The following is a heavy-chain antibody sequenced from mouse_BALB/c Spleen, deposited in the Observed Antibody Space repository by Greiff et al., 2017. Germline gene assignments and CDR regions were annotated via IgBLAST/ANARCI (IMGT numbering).Heavy chain of an antibody. J-gene: IGHJ2*01. V-gene: IGHV14-4*02. CDR1: GFNIKDYY. CDR2: IDPENGDT. Sequence: EVKLQESGAELVRSGASVKLSCTASGFNIKDYYMHWVKQRPEQGLEWIGWIDPENGDTEYAPKFQGKATMTADTSSNTAYLQLSSLTSEDTAVYYCNGGITTEGVYWGQGTTLTVSS. D-gene: IGHD2-4*01. CDR3: NGGITTEGVY.